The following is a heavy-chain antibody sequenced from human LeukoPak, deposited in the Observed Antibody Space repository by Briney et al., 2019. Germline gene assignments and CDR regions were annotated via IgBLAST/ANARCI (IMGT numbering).Heavy chain of an antibody. D-gene: IGHD4-17*01. V-gene: IGHV4-39*01. CDR1: GGSISSSSYY. J-gene: IGHJ4*02. CDR3: ARHGRDGDYVAY. Sequence: KPSETLSLTCTVSGGSISSSSYYWGWIRQPPGKGLEWIGGIYYSGSTYYNPSLKSRVTISVDTSKNQFSLKLSSVTAADTAVYYCARHGRDGDYVAYWGQGTLVTVSS. CDR2: IYYSGST.